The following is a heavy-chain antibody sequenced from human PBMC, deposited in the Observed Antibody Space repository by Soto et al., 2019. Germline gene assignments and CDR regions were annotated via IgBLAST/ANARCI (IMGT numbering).Heavy chain of an antibody. CDR3: ARVGGYDFGFDI. CDR2: ISSSSSYK. Sequence: PGGSLRLSCAASGFTFSSYSMNWVRQAPGKGLEWVSSISSSSSYKYYADSVKGRFAISRDNAKNSLYLQMNSLRAEDTAVYYCARVGGYDFGFDIWGQGTMVTVSS. J-gene: IGHJ3*02. D-gene: IGHD5-12*01. CDR1: GFTFSSYS. V-gene: IGHV3-21*01.